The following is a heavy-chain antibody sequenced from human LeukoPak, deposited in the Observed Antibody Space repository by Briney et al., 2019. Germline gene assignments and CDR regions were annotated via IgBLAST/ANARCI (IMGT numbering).Heavy chain of an antibody. V-gene: IGHV3-53*01. CDR3: SAFRPNDAFDI. Sequence: SGGSLRLSCAASGFTVSNNFMSWVRQAPGKGLEWVSVLYSGGSTYYADSVKGRFTISRDNSRNTLYLQMNSLRAEDTAVYHCSAFRPNDAFDIWGQGTMVTVSS. CDR2: LYSGGST. J-gene: IGHJ3*02. CDR1: GFTVSNNF.